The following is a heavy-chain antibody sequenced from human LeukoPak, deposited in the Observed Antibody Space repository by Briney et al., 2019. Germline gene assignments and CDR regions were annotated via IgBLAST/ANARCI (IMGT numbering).Heavy chain of an antibody. CDR1: GFTVSTNY. V-gene: IGHV3-66*01. D-gene: IGHD6-6*01. J-gene: IGHJ6*02. CDR2: IYSGSSK. CDR3: ARDQTRPSYYYGMDV. Sequence: PGGSLRLSCAASGFTVSTNYMSWVRQAPGKGLEWVSVIYSGSSKYYADYVKGRFNISRDNSKNTLYLQMNSLRAEDTAVYYCARDQTRPSYYYGMDVWGQGTTVTVSS.